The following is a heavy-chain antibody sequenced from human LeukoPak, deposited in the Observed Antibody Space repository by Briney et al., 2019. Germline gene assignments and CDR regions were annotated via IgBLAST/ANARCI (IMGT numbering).Heavy chain of an antibody. J-gene: IGHJ4*02. V-gene: IGHV4-30-2*01. CDR1: GGSISSGGYY. D-gene: IGHD2-2*01. CDR2: IYHSGST. Sequence: SETLSLTCTVSGGSISSGGYYWSWIRQPPGKGLEWIGYIYHSGSTYYNPSLKSRVTISVDRSKNQFSLKLSSVTAADTAVYYCARAGPVVPAAIHYWGQGTLVTVSS. CDR3: ARAGPVVPAAIHY.